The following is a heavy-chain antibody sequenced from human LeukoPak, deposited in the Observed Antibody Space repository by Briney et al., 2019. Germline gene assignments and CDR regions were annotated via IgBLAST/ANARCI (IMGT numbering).Heavy chain of an antibody. CDR2: ISWNSGSI. D-gene: IGHD7-27*01. CDR3: AIAKSHGDPPYH. Sequence: GGSLRLSCAASGFTFDDYAMHWVRQAPGKGLEWVSGISWNSGSIGYADSVKGRFTISRDNAKNSLYLQMNSLRAEDTALYYCAIAKSHGDPPYHWGPGTLGTLFS. V-gene: IGHV3-9*01. J-gene: IGHJ4*03. CDR1: GFTFDDYA.